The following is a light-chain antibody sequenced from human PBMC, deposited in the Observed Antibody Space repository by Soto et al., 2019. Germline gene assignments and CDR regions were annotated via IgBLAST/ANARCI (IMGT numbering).Light chain of an antibody. J-gene: IGKJ1*01. V-gene: IGKV3-20*01. CDR1: QSVSTY. CDR2: GAS. Sequence: EILLTQSPGTLSLSPGESATLSCRASQSVSTYLAWYQHKPGQAPRLLIYGASSRATGIPDRFSGSGSGTGFTLTISRLEPEDFAVYYCQQSGSSPWTFGQGTKVEIK. CDR3: QQSGSSPWT.